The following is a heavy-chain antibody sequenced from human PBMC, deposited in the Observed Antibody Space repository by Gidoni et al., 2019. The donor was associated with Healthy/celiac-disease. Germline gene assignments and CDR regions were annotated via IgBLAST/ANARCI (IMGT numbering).Heavy chain of an antibody. Sequence: VQLVQSGAEVKKPGASVKVSCKASGYTFPSYGLSWVRQAPGQGLEWMGWISADKSNKNYAQKIQGRVTMTTDTTTSKGEMELRRLRSDDTAVYYCARYFPYSSSWPGGPGGLANYYYYGMDVWGQGTTVTVSS. CDR2: ISADKSNK. D-gene: IGHD6-13*01. J-gene: IGHJ6*02. V-gene: IGHV1-18*04. CDR1: GYTFPSYG. CDR3: ARYFPYSSSWPGGPGGLANYYYYGMDV.